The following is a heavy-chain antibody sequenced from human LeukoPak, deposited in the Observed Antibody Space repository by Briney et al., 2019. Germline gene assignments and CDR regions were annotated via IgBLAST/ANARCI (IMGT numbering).Heavy chain of an antibody. J-gene: IGHJ6*02. D-gene: IGHD3-10*01. Sequence: ASVKVSCKASGYTFTSYYMHWVRQAPGQGLEWMGIINPSGGSTSYAQKFQGRVTMTRDTSTSTVYMELSSLRSEDTAVYYCARDHPFRVVREWYYGMDVWGQGTTVTVSS. V-gene: IGHV1-46*01. CDR3: ARDHPFRVVREWYYGMDV. CDR2: INPSGGST. CDR1: GYTFTSYY.